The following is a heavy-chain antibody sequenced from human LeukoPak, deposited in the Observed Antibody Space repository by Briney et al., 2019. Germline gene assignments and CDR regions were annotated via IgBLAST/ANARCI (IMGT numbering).Heavy chain of an antibody. CDR2: INHSGST. D-gene: IGHD3-3*01. J-gene: IGHJ4*02. Sequence: SETLSLTCAVYGGSFSGYYWSWIRQPPGKGLEWIGEINHSGSTNYNPSLKSRVTISVDTSKNQFSLKLSSVTAADTAVYYCARRPYYDFWSGYGYWGQGTLVTVSS. CDR3: ARRPYYDFWSGYGY. CDR1: GGSFSGYY. V-gene: IGHV4-34*01.